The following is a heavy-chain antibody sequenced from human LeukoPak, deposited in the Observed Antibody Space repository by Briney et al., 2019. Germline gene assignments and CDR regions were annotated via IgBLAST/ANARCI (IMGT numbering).Heavy chain of an antibody. CDR3: ARDPDSSSWYHYYYGIDV. D-gene: IGHD6-13*01. V-gene: IGHV1-18*01. CDR1: GGTFSRYA. J-gene: IGHJ6*02. CDR2: ISAYNGNT. Sequence: ASVKVSCKASGGTFSRYAISWVRQAPGQGLEWMGWISAYNGNTNYAQKLQGRVTMTTDTSTSTAYMELRSLRSDDTAVYYCARDPDSSSWYHYYYGIDVWGQGTTVTVSS.